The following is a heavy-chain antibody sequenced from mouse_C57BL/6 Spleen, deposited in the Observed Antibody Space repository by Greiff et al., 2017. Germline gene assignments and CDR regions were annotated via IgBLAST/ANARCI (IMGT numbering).Heavy chain of an antibody. J-gene: IGHJ4*01. V-gene: IGHV1-72*01. CDR1: GYTFTSYW. CDR2: IDPNSGGT. CDR3: ARGLMGDYDVRRAMDY. D-gene: IGHD2-4*01. Sequence: QVQLQQPGAELVKPGASVKLSCKASGYTFTSYWMHWVKQRPGRGLEWIGRIDPNSGGTKYNEKFKSKATLTVDKPSSTAYMQLSRLTSEDSAVYDGARGLMGDYDVRRAMDYWGQGTSVTVSS.